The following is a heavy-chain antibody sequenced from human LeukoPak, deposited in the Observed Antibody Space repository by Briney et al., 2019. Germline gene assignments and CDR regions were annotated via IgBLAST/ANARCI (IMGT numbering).Heavy chain of an antibody. J-gene: IGHJ4*02. CDR1: GGSFSGYY. Sequence: PSETLSLTCAVYGGSFSGYYWSWIRQPPGKGLEWIGEINHSGSTNYNPSLKSRVTISVDTSKNQFSLKPSSVTAADTAVYYCARADGSGSVYWGQGTLVTVSS. CDR2: INHSGST. V-gene: IGHV4-34*01. CDR3: ARADGSGSVY. D-gene: IGHD3-10*01.